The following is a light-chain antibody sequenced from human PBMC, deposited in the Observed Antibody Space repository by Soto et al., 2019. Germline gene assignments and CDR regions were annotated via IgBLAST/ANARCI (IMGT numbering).Light chain of an antibody. V-gene: IGLV1-51*01. Sequence: QSVLTQPPSVSAAPGQKVTISCSGSSSNIGNNYVSWYQQLPGTAPKLLIYDNNKRPSGIPARCSGSKSGTSATLGITGLQTGDEADYYCGTWDNSLSGGVFGGGTQLTVL. CDR3: GTWDNSLSGGV. J-gene: IGLJ2*01. CDR1: SSNIGNNY. CDR2: DNN.